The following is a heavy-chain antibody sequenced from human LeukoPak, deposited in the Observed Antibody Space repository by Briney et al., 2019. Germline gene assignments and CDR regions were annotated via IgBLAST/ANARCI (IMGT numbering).Heavy chain of an antibody. J-gene: IGHJ3*02. CDR1: GFGLSSYE. CDR3: ARVGWVLRYAFDI. Sequence: GGSLRLSCEASGFGLSSYEMNWVRQAPGKGLEWVSHISSRGSTIYYADSVKGRFTISRDNAKNSLYLQMNSLRAEDTAVYYCARVGWVLRYAFDIWGQGTMVTVSS. V-gene: IGHV3-48*03. D-gene: IGHD3-16*01. CDR2: ISSRGSTI.